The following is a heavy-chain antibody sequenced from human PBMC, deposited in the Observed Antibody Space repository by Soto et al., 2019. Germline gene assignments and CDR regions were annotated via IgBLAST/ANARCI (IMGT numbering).Heavy chain of an antibody. CDR3: ATRSYSSSWYIDY. CDR1: GCTLTELS. CDR2: FDPEDGET. D-gene: IGHD6-13*01. Sequence: ASVKVSCKVSGCTLTELSMHWVRQAPGKGLEWMGGFDPEDGETIYAQEFQGSVTMTEDTSTETAYMQLSSLRSEDTAVYYCATRSYSSSWYIDYWAQGTLVTVSS. V-gene: IGHV1-24*01. J-gene: IGHJ4*02.